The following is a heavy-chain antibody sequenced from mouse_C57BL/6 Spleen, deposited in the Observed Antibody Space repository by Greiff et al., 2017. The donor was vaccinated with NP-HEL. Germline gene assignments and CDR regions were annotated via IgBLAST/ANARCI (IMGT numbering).Heavy chain of an antibody. CDR1: GYAFSSSW. CDR3: ARRGYDYPYYAMDY. Sequence: VQVVESGPELVKPGASVKISCKASGYAFSSSWMNWVKQRPGKGLEWIGRIYPGDGDTNYNGKFKGKATLTADKSSSTDYMQLSSLTSEDSAVYFCARRGYDYPYYAMDYWGQGTSVTVSS. V-gene: IGHV1-82*01. CDR2: IYPGDGDT. D-gene: IGHD2-4*01. J-gene: IGHJ4*01.